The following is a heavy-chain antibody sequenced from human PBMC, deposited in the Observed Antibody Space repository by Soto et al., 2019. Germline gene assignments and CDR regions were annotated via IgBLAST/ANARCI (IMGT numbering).Heavy chain of an antibody. J-gene: IGHJ6*02. CDR3: ARPHYGSGSYPYYYGMDV. D-gene: IGHD3-10*01. V-gene: IGHV3-30-3*01. CDR2: ISYDGSNK. Sequence: QVQLVESGGGVVQPGRSLRLSCAASGFTFSSYAMHWVRQAPGKGLEWVAVISYDGSNKYYADSVKGRFTIPRDNSKNTLYLQMNSLRAEDTAVYYCARPHYGSGSYPYYYGMDVWGQGTTVTVSS. CDR1: GFTFSSYA.